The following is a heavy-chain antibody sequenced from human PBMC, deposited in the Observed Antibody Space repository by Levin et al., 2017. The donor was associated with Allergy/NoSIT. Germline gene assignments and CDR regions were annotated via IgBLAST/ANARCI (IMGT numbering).Heavy chain of an antibody. CDR2: ISYDGSNK. J-gene: IGHJ4*02. CDR3: AKGLRNYYGSGSPFDY. CDR1: GFTFSSYG. V-gene: IGHV3-30*18. Sequence: GGSLRLSCAASGFTFSSYGMHWVRQAPGKGLEWVAVISYDGSNKYYADSVKGRFTISRDNSKNTLYLQMNSLRAEDTAVYYCAKGLRNYYGSGSPFDYWGQGTLVTVSS. D-gene: IGHD3-10*01.